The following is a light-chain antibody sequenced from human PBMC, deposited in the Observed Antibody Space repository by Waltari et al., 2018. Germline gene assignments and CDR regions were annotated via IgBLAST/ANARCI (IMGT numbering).Light chain of an antibody. V-gene: IGLV1-40*01. J-gene: IGLJ2*01. CDR2: ENI. Sequence: QSVLTQPPSTSGAPGQRITISCTGTRSNIGAGYYVSWYQQFPGTAPKLLIYENINRPSGVSDRFSGSKSGTLASLTITGLQSEDEADYYCSAWDTSLSAVLFGGGTRLTVL. CDR1: RSNIGAGYY. CDR3: SAWDTSLSAVL.